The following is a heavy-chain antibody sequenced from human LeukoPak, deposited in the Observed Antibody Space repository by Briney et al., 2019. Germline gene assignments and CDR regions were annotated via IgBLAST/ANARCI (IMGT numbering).Heavy chain of an antibody. V-gene: IGHV3-7*01. J-gene: IGHJ4*02. D-gene: IGHD3-10*02. Sequence: GGSLRLSCAASGFTFSTYWMTWVRQAPGKGLGWVANIKGDGSEKYYVDSLKGRFTISRDYAKNSLYLQMNSLRAEDTAVYYCARDIFGGGDYWGQGTLVTVSS. CDR2: IKGDGSEK. CDR3: ARDIFGGGDY. CDR1: GFTFSTYW.